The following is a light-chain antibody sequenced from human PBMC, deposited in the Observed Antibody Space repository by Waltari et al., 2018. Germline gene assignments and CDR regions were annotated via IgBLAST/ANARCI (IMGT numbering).Light chain of an antibody. CDR2: SNN. CDR3: AAWDDSLNGYV. V-gene: IGLV1-44*01. J-gene: IGLJ1*01. Sequence: QSVLTQPPSASGTPGQRVTISCSGSSSNIGSNTVNWYQQLPGTAPKLLISSNNHRPSGVPYRFSGSKSGTSASLAISGLQSEDEADYYCAAWDDSLNGYVFGTGTKVTVL. CDR1: SSNIGSNT.